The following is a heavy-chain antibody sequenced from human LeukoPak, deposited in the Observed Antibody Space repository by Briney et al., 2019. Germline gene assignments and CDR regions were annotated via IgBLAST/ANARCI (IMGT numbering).Heavy chain of an antibody. J-gene: IGHJ4*02. Sequence: SETLSLTCSVSGGSISTYYWSWIRQPPGKGLEWIGYIYYSGSTSYNPSLKSRATISVDTSKNQFSLDLSSVTAADTAVYYCARHGIVDSSRKYYFDYWGQGTLVTVSS. V-gene: IGHV4-59*08. CDR2: IYYSGST. CDR1: GGSISTYY. D-gene: IGHD6-13*01. CDR3: ARHGIVDSSRKYYFDY.